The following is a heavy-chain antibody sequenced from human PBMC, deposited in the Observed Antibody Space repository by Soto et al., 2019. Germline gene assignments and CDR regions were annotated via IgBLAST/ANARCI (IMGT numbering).Heavy chain of an antibody. D-gene: IGHD3-22*01. J-gene: IGHJ4*02. Sequence: ASVKVSCKVSGYTLTELSMHWVRQAPGKGLEWMGGFDPEDGETIYAQKFQGRVTMTEDTSTDTAYMELSSLRSEDTAVYYCATTILYDSSGYQLWGFDYWGQGTLVTVSS. V-gene: IGHV1-24*01. CDR3: ATTILYDSSGYQLWGFDY. CDR2: FDPEDGET. CDR1: GYTLTELS.